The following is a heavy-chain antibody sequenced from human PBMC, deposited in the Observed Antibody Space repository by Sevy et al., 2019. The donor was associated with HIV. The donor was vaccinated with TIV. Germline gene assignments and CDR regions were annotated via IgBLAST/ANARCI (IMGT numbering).Heavy chain of an antibody. Sequence: SETLSLTCTVSGGSISSSSYYWGWIRQPPGKGLEWIGSVYYSGSTYYNPSLKSRVTISVDTSKNQFSLKLGSVTAADTAVYYCARFGPSVRGGFAYWGQGTLVTVSS. CDR3: ARFGPSVRGGFAY. CDR2: VYYSGST. J-gene: IGHJ4*02. V-gene: IGHV4-39*01. CDR1: GGSISSSSYY. D-gene: IGHD3-10*01.